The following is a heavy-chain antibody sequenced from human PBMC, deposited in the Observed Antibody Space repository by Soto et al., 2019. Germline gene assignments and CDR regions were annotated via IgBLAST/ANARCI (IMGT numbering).Heavy chain of an antibody. V-gene: IGHV4-30-2*01. CDR3: AAGAIFGVVPLDY. CDR2: IYHSGRT. CDR1: GGSISSGGYS. D-gene: IGHD3-3*01. Sequence: QLQLQESGSGLVKPSQTLSLTCAVSGGSISSGGYSWSWIRQPPGKGLEWIGYIYHSGRTYYNPSLKSRVTRSVDRSKNQFSLKLSSVTAADTAVYYCAAGAIFGVVPLDYWGQGTLVTVSS. J-gene: IGHJ4*02.